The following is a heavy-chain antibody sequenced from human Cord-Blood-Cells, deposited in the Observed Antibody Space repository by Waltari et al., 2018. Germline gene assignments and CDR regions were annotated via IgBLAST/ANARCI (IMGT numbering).Heavy chain of an antibody. V-gene: IGHV4-34*01. CDR3: ARRTDWNYYDSSGYYYFDY. Sequence: QVQLQQWGAGLLKPSETLSLTCAVYGGSFSGYYWSWILQPPGKGLEWIGEINHSGSTNYNPSLKSRVTISVDTSKNQFSLKLSSVTAADTAVYYCARRTDWNYYDSSGYYYFDYWGQGTLVTVSS. CDR2: INHSGST. CDR1: GGSFSGYY. D-gene: IGHD3-22*01. J-gene: IGHJ4*02.